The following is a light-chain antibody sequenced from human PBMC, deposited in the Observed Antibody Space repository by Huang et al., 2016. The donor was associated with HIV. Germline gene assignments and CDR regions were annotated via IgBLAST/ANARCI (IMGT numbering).Light chain of an antibody. CDR1: QTISSY. J-gene: IGKJ4*02. V-gene: IGKV3-11*01. CDR2: ETS. Sequence: EVVLTQSPATPSLSPGGRAHLSCRASQTISSYLAWYQHKPGQPPRLLMYETSKRATGIPARFSGSGSGTDFTLTISSLEPEDFAVYYCHQRAGWPLFGGGTKVEIK. CDR3: HQRAGWPL.